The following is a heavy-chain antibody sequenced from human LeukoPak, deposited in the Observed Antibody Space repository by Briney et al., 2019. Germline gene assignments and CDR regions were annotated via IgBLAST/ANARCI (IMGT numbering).Heavy chain of an antibody. CDR3: AKGDSNSYRGFDY. J-gene: IGHJ4*02. CDR1: GFTFYNYA. D-gene: IGHD6-13*01. Sequence: GGSLRLSCAASGFTFYNYAVSWVRQAPGKGLEWVSAISGNGGSTYYADSVKGRFTISRDNSKNTLYLQMNSLRADDTAVYYCAKGDSNSYRGFDYWGQGTLVTVSS. CDR2: ISGNGGST. V-gene: IGHV3-23*01.